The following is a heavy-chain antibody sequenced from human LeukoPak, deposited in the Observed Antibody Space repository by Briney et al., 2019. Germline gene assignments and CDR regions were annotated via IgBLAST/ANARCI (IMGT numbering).Heavy chain of an antibody. Sequence: SETLSLTCTVSGGPISSSSYYWGWIRQPPGKGLEWTGRMHYSGIIHYNPSLKSRVTISVDTSKNQFSLKLSSVTAADTAVYYCASVYDGRYFDYWGQGTLVTVSS. CDR1: GGPISSSSYY. V-gene: IGHV4-39*01. J-gene: IGHJ4*02. CDR3: ASVYDGRYFDY. CDR2: MHYSGII. D-gene: IGHD5/OR15-5a*01.